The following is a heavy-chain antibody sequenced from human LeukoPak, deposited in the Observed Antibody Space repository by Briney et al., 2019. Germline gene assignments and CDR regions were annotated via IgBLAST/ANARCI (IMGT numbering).Heavy chain of an antibody. D-gene: IGHD5/OR15-5a*01. CDR2: IYSGGST. J-gene: IGHJ6*02. Sequence: GGSLRLSCAASGFTVSSNYMSRVRQAPGKGLEWVSVIYSGGSTYYADSVKGRFTISRDNSKNTLYLQMNSLRAEDTAVYYCARDRLGVHDDNYYGMDVWGQGTTVTVSS. CDR1: GFTVSSNY. V-gene: IGHV3-66*01. CDR3: ARDRLGVHDDNYYGMDV.